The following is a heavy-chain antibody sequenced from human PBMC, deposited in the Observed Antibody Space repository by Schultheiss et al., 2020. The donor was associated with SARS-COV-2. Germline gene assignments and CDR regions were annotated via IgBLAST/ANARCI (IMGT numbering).Heavy chain of an antibody. CDR3: ARDLYGSGSYRWFDP. D-gene: IGHD3-10*01. CDR2: TYYSGDT. CDR1: GGSVRGPSYY. Sequence: SETLSLTCTVTGGSVRGPSYYCSWVRQPPGKGLEWIGYTYYSGDTNYNPTLKSRVTISVDTSKNQFSLKLSSVTAAGTAVYYCARDLYGSGSYRWFDPWGQGTLVTVSS. V-gene: IGHV4-31*03. J-gene: IGHJ5*02.